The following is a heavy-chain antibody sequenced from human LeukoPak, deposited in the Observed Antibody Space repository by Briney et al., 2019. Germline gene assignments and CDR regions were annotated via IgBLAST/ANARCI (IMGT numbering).Heavy chain of an antibody. D-gene: IGHD1-26*01. CDR1: GFTFSSYG. CDR2: ISSSSSYI. Sequence: GGSLRLSCAASGFTFSSYGMHWVRQAPGKGLEWVSSISSSSSYIYYADSVKGRFTISRDNAKNSLYLQMNSLRAEDTAVYYCARGGAHRETKEDAFDIWGQGTMVTVSS. V-gene: IGHV3-21*01. J-gene: IGHJ3*02. CDR3: ARGGAHRETKEDAFDI.